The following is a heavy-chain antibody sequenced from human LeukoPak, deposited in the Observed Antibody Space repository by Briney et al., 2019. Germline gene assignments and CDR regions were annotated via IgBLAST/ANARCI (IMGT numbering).Heavy chain of an antibody. CDR1: ADTFSRYA. Sequence: ASVKVSCKTSADTFSRYALNWVRQAPGRGLEWMGRIVPMLETAHYAPRFQGRVTITADRSTTTGYMELRHLTSDDAAVYFCGTGPYTSDRSGFYYYYMDVWGKGTTVTVSS. CDR3: GTGPYTSDRSGFYYYYMDV. J-gene: IGHJ6*03. CDR2: IVPMLETA. V-gene: IGHV1-69*06. D-gene: IGHD1-14*01.